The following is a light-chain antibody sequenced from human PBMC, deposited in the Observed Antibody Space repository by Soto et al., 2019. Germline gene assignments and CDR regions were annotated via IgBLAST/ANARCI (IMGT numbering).Light chain of an antibody. V-gene: IGKV3-11*01. CDR1: QSVSSY. CDR3: QQRSNWPIT. CDR2: DAS. Sequence: EIVLTQSAATLSLSAGGRATLSCGASQSVSSYLAWYQQKPGQAPRLLIYDASNRATGIPARFSGSVYGTDFNLTISSLETEDFAVYYCQQRSNWPITFGQGTRLEIK. J-gene: IGKJ5*01.